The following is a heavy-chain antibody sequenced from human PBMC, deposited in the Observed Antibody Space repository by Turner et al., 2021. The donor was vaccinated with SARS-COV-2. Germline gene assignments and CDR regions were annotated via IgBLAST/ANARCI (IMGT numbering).Heavy chain of an antibody. V-gene: IGHV3-66*01. CDR1: GFTVSSNY. CDR2: IYSGGRT. Sequence: EVQLLESWGGLVQPGGSLRLSCPASGFTVSSNYISWVRQAPGKGLEWVSVIYSGGRTYYADSVKGRVTISRDNSKNTLYLQMNGLRAEDTAMFYCARDLSDYWYFDLWGRGTLVTVSS. CDR3: ARDLSDYWYFDL. J-gene: IGHJ2*01.